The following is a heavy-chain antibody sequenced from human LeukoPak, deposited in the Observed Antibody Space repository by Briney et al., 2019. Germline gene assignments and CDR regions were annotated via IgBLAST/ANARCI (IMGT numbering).Heavy chain of an antibody. J-gene: IGHJ4*02. V-gene: IGHV4-59*01. D-gene: IGHD2-2*01. CDR1: GGSLSNYY. CDR2: VYYSGST. Sequence: SETLSLTCTVSGGSLSNYYWTWIRQPPGKGLEWIGYVYYSGSTNYNPPLKSRVTISVDTSKNQFSLKLSSVTAADTAVYYCARSKYHLLYWGQGTLVTVSS. CDR3: ARSKYHLLY.